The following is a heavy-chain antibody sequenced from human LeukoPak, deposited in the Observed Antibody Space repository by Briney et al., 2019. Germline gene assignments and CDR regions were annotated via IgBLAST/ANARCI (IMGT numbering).Heavy chain of an antibody. J-gene: IGHJ5*02. CDR3: AKDKSGSGWYPWFDP. Sequence: GGSLRLSCAVSGFTFSSYSMNWVRQAPGKGLEWVSSISSSSSYIYYADSVKGRFTISRDNSKNTLYLQMNSLRAEDTAVYYCAKDKSGSGWYPWFDPWGQGTLVTVSS. D-gene: IGHD6-19*01. CDR1: GFTFSSYS. CDR2: ISSSSSYI. V-gene: IGHV3-21*04.